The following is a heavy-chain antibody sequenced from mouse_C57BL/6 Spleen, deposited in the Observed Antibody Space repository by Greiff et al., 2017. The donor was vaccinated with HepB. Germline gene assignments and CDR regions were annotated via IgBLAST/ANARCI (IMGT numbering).Heavy chain of an antibody. Sequence: EVQRVESGGGLVQPGGSMKLSCVASGFTFSNYWMNWVRQSPEKGLEWVAQIRLKSDNYATHYAESVKGRFTISRDNSKSSVYLQMNNLRAEDTGIYYCTGVLYYGTPWFAYWGQGTLVTVSA. V-gene: IGHV6-3*01. CDR2: IRLKSDNYAT. J-gene: IGHJ3*01. CDR3: TGVLYYGTPWFAY. CDR1: GFTFSNYW. D-gene: IGHD1-1*01.